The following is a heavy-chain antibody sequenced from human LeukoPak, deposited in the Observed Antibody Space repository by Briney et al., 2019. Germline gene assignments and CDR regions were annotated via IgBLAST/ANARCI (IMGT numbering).Heavy chain of an antibody. CDR2: ISSSSGTI. Sequence: GGSLRHSCAASGFTFSDYAMNWVRQSPGKGLEWVSYISSSSGTIYYADSVKGRFTISRDNAKNSLYLQMNSLRDDDTAVYYCARASRLRYCSSTSCPLDYWGQGTLVTVSS. CDR3: ARASRLRYCSSTSCPLDY. V-gene: IGHV3-48*02. J-gene: IGHJ4*02. D-gene: IGHD2-2*01. CDR1: GFTFSDYA.